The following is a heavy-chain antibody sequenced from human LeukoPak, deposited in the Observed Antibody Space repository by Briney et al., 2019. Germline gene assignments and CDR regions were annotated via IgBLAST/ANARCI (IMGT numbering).Heavy chain of an antibody. D-gene: IGHD2-15*01. V-gene: IGHV1-24*01. CDR3: ATVRVLQPKYCSGGSCYLPKYNWFDP. Sequence: ASVTVSCTVSGYTLTELSMHWVRQAPGKGLEWMGGFDPEDGETIYAQKFQGRVTMTEDTSTDTAYMELSSLRSEDTAVYYCATVRVLQPKYCSGGSCYLPKYNWFDPWGQGTLVTVSS. CDR2: FDPEDGET. J-gene: IGHJ5*02. CDR1: GYTLTELS.